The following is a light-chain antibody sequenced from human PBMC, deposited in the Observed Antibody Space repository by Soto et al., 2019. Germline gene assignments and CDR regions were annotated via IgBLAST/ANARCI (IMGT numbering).Light chain of an antibody. V-gene: IGKV3-20*01. CDR2: RAS. Sequence: EPVLMQSPYTLSLAPGERVTLSCRASQSLHYNSLAWYQQKSGQHPRLLFYRASSRATRVPDRFVGSGYGTDFTLTVARLEAEDSAVYVCHQSDDSPLTFGQGTHVQV. CDR3: HQSDDSPLT. J-gene: IGKJ1*01. CDR1: QSLHYNS.